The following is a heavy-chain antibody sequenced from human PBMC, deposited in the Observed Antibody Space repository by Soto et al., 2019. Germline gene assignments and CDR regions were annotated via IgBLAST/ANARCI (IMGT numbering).Heavy chain of an antibody. J-gene: IGHJ6*02. Sequence: KSSETLSLTCTVSGASLRSGSYYWSWIRQPPGKGLEWIGSIYYSGSTYYNPSLKSRVTISVDTSKNQFSLKLSSVTAADTAVYYSARGSGSYPQRNYYGMDVWGQGTTVTVSS. CDR2: IYYSGST. CDR1: GASLRSGSYY. D-gene: IGHD1-26*01. CDR3: ARGSGSYPQRNYYGMDV. V-gene: IGHV4-39*01.